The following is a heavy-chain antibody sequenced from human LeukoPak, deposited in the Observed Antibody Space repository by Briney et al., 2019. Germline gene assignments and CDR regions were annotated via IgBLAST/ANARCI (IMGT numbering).Heavy chain of an antibody. J-gene: IGHJ4*02. CDR3: VTGFDY. CDR2: ISDNGIRT. D-gene: IGHD2-8*02. CDR1: GFTFSSYA. V-gene: IGHV3-23*01. Sequence: GGSLRLSGAASGFTFSSYAMSWVRQAPGKGLEWVSSISDNGIRTYYVDSVKGRFTISRDNSKNTLYLQMDNLSPEDTAVYFCVTGFDYWGQGTLVTVSS.